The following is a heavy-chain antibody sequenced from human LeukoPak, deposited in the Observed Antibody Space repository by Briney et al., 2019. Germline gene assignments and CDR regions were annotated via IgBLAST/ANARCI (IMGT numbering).Heavy chain of an antibody. CDR3: ALTYYFDRRGYSYFDY. CDR2: IFSGDST. J-gene: IGHJ4*02. D-gene: IGHD3-22*01. Sequence: GGSLRLSCEVSGFSVDGNYMTWVRQVPGRGLEWVALIFSGDSTDYPDSVKGRFTISRDKSKNTLHLQVDSLRPEDTAMYYCALTYYFDRRGYSYFDYWGQGALVTVSS. V-gene: IGHV3-53*01. CDR1: GFSVDGNY.